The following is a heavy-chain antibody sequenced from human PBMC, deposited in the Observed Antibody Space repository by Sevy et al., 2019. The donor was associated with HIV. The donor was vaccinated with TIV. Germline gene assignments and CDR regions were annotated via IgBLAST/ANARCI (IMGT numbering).Heavy chain of an antibody. J-gene: IGHJ6*03. CDR1: GLSFSSSG. CDR2: IWYDGSKQ. CDR3: ARGVLGAAAGYDYMDI. V-gene: IGHV3-33*01. Sequence: GGSLRLSCAASGLSFSSSGMHWVRQAPGKGLEWVADIWYDGSKQYYEDSVKGRFTMSRDNSKKTVYLQMNSLRVEDTAVYYCARGVLGAAAGYDYMDIWGKGTTVTVSS. D-gene: IGHD6-13*01.